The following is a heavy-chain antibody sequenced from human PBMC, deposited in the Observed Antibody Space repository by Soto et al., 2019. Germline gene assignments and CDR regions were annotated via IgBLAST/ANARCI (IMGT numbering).Heavy chain of an antibody. D-gene: IGHD3-22*01. V-gene: IGHV3-30*18. J-gene: IGHJ4*02. Sequence: GGSLRLSCAASGFTFIIYGMHWVRQAPGKGLEWVAVISYDGSNKYYADSVKGRFTISRDNSKNTLYLQMNSLRAEDTAVYYCAKDVNYYDSSGYYYESGSLGYWGQGTLVTVSS. CDR2: ISYDGSNK. CDR3: AKDVNYYDSSGYYYESGSLGY. CDR1: GFTFIIYG.